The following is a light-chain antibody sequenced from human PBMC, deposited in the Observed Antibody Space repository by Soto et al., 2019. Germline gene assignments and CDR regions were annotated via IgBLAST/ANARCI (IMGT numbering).Light chain of an antibody. CDR2: WAS. CDR3: QQYYDLLT. CDR1: QSVLYSSNNKDS. V-gene: IGKV4-1*01. J-gene: IGKJ4*01. Sequence: DIVMTQSPGSLAVSLGERATINCRSSQSVLYSSNNKDSIAWYQQKPGQPPRLLIYWASTRESGVPDRFSGSGSGTDFPLTISSLQAEDVAVYYCQQYYDLLTFGGGTKVEIK.